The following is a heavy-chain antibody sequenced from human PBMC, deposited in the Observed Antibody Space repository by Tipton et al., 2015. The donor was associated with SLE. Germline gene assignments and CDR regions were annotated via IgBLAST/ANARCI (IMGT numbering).Heavy chain of an antibody. V-gene: IGHV4-34*01. CDR1: GGSISSYY. J-gene: IGHJ6*02. Sequence: TLSLTCTVSGGSISSYYWTWIRQPPGRGLEWIGEINHSGSTNYNPSLKSRVTISLDTSKNQFSLKLTSVTTADTAVYHCARDISGYSSSWFYYYSAMDVWGQGTTVTVSS. D-gene: IGHD6-13*01. CDR3: ARDISGYSSSWFYYYSAMDV. CDR2: INHSGST.